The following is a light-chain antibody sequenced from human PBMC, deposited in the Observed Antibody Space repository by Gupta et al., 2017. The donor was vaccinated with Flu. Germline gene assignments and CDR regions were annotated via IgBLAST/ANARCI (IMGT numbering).Light chain of an antibody. Sequence: DIQMTQSPSTLSASVGDRVTITCRASQSISSWLAWYQQKPGKRPKLLIYKASSLQSGVPSRFSGSGSGTEFTLTISILQPDDFAAYYCQQDKSYRAFGQGTKVEIK. CDR2: KAS. CDR3: QQDKSYRA. CDR1: QSISSW. V-gene: IGKV1-5*03. J-gene: IGKJ1*01.